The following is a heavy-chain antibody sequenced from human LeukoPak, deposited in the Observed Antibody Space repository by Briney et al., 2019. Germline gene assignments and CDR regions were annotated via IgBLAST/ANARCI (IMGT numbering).Heavy chain of an antibody. D-gene: IGHD2-15*01. CDR3: ARDRGRCSGGSCYDALDN. CDR1: GFTFSSYT. J-gene: IGHJ4*02. CDR2: ISGSGGST. Sequence: GGSLRLSCAASGFTFSSYTMIWVRQAPGKGLEWVSSISGSGGSTYYADSVKGRFTISRDTSQNTLYLQMNSLTPEDTAVYYCARDRGRCSGGSCYDALDNWGQGTLVTVSS. V-gene: IGHV3-23*01.